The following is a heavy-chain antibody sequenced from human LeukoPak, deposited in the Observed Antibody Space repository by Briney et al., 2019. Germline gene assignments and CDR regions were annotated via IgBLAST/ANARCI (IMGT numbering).Heavy chain of an antibody. Sequence: SETLSLTCAVSGYSISSGYYWGWIRQPPGKGLEWIGSIYHSGSTYYNPSLKSRVTISVDTSKNQFSLKLSSVTAADTAVYYCARQSGYSSGWPFDYWGQGTLVTVSS. D-gene: IGHD6-19*01. V-gene: IGHV4-38-2*01. J-gene: IGHJ4*02. CDR1: GYSISSGYY. CDR3: ARQSGYSSGWPFDY. CDR2: IYHSGST.